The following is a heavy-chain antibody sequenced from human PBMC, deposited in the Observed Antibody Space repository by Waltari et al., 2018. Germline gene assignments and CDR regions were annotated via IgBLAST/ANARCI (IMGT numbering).Heavy chain of an antibody. CDR1: GLTLTNRW. D-gene: IGHD6-19*01. V-gene: IGHV3-7*01. Sequence: VQLVESGGSLVQPGWSLRLSCAVYGLTLTNRWMNWVRQAPGKGLEWVANIKGDGSEKYFVDSVKGRFTISADNTKNSFYLQMNNLRAEDTAVYYCASSRGWIMDVWGKGTSVTISS. CDR3: ASSRGWIMDV. CDR2: IKGDGSEK. J-gene: IGHJ6*03.